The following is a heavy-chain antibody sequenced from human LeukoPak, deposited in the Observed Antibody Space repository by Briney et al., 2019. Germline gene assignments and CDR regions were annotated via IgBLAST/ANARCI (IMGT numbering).Heavy chain of an antibody. D-gene: IGHD3-22*01. CDR3: ARDTYYDRNAFDI. J-gene: IGHJ3*02. CDR2: IYHSGST. V-gene: IGHV4-38-2*02. CDR1: GYSISSGYY. Sequence: SETLSLTRAVSGYSISSGYYWGWIRQPPGKGLEWIGSIYHSGSTYYNPSLKSRVTISVDTSKNQFSLKLSSVTAADTAVYYCARDTYYDRNAFDIWGQGTMLTVSS.